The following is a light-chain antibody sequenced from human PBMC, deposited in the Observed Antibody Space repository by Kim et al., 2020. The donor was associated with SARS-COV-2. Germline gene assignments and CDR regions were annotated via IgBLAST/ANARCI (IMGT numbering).Light chain of an antibody. Sequence: ASVKLTCTLSSGHSRYSIAWHQQQPEKGPRYLMKVDHDGSHFKGDGIPDRFSGSSSGAERYLTISSLQSEDEADYYCQTWGTGIRVFGGGTQLTVL. CDR3: QTWGTGIRV. J-gene: IGLJ3*02. CDR1: SGHSRYS. V-gene: IGLV4-69*01. CDR2: VDHDGSH.